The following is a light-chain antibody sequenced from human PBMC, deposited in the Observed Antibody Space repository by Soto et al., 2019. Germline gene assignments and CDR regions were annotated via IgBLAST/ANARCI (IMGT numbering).Light chain of an antibody. CDR2: EVS. Sequence: QSVLTQPPSASGSPGQSVTISCTGTSSDVGGYNLVSWYQQHPGKAPKLMIYEVSKRPSGVPDRFSGSKSGNTASLTVSGLQAEYEADYYCCSYEGISTYVFGTGTKVTVL. V-gene: IGLV2-8*01. J-gene: IGLJ1*01. CDR1: SSDVGGYNL. CDR3: CSYEGISTYV.